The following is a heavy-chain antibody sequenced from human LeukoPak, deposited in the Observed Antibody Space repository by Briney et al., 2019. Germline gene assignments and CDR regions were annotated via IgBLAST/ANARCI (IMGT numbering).Heavy chain of an antibody. CDR3: AREDIVVVPAAMRAYYYGMDV. V-gene: IGHV1-18*01. Sequence: ASVKVSCKASGYTFTSYGISWVRQAPGQGPGWMGWISAYNGNTNYAQKLQGRVTMTTDTSTSTAYMELRSLRSDDTAVYYCAREDIVVVPAAMRAYYYGMDVWGQGTTVTVSS. CDR2: ISAYNGNT. D-gene: IGHD2-2*01. CDR1: GYTFTSYG. J-gene: IGHJ6*02.